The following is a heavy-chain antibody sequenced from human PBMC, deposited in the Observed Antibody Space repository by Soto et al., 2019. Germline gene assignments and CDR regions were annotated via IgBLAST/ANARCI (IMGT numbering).Heavy chain of an antibody. CDR2: TYYRSKWYN. D-gene: IGHD3-3*01. J-gene: IGHJ6*02. V-gene: IGHV6-1*01. Sequence: SGTLSLTCAISGDSVSSNSAALNWIRQSPSRGLEWLGRTYYRSKWYNDYAVSVKSRITINPDTSKNQFSLQLNSVTPEDTAVYYCARGEWSRIKYGMDVWGQGTTVTVSS. CDR1: GDSVSSNSAA. CDR3: ARGEWSRIKYGMDV.